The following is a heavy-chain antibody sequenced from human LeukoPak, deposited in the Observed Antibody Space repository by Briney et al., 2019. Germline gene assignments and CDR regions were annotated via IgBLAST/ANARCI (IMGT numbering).Heavy chain of an antibody. D-gene: IGHD3-10*01. Sequence: ASVKVSCKASRYTFTDYYIHWVRQAPGQGLEWMGWINPNIGGTNYAQKFQGRVTITADESTSTAYMELSSLRSEDTAVYYCARETLPMVRGGLPFDYWGQGTLVTVSS. CDR1: RYTFTDYY. J-gene: IGHJ4*02. CDR3: ARETLPMVRGGLPFDY. CDR2: INPNIGGT. V-gene: IGHV1-2*02.